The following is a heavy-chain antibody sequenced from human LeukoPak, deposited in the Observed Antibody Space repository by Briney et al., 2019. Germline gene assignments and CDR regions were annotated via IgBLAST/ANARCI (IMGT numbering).Heavy chain of an antibody. J-gene: IGHJ4*02. CDR2: IKADGTEE. CDR1: GFTFTNYW. CDR3: ARPSYCVVMCYFYFDC. V-gene: IGHV3-7*05. D-gene: IGHD2-21*01. Sequence: GGSLRLSCAGSGFTFTNYWMSWVRQAPGRGLEWVASIKADGTEEYSVDSVKGRFTISRDNGKSSLYLEMNSLRAEDTAIYYCARPSYCVVMCYFYFDCCGQGTLVTVSS.